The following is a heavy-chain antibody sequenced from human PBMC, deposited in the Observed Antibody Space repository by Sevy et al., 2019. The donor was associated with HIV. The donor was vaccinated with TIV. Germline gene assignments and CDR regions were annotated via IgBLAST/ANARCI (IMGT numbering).Heavy chain of an antibody. Sequence: GGSLRLSCAASGFTFSTYWMHWVRQVPGKGLVWVSRINSDGGSTSYADSVKGRFTISRDNARNTLYLQMNSLRADDTAVYYYARTQLTTVTTRGAFDVWGQGTMVTVSS. CDR1: GFTFSTYW. D-gene: IGHD4-17*01. J-gene: IGHJ3*01. CDR3: ARTQLTTVTTRGAFDV. V-gene: IGHV3-74*01. CDR2: INSDGGST.